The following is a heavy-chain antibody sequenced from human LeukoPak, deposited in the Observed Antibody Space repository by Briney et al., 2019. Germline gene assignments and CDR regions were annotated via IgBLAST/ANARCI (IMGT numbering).Heavy chain of an antibody. J-gene: IGHJ5*02. CDR2: ISAYSGNT. Sequence: ASVKVSCKASGYTFTSYGISWVRQAPGQGPEWMGWISAYSGNTNYAQKLQGRVTTTTDTSTSTAYMELRSLRSDDTAVYYCARDYKGPVVTNPGGWFDPWGQGTLVTVSS. D-gene: IGHD4-23*01. V-gene: IGHV1-18*01. CDR3: ARDYKGPVVTNPGGWFDP. CDR1: GYTFTSYG.